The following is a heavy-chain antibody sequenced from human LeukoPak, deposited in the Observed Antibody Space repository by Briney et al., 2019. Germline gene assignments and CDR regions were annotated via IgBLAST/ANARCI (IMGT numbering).Heavy chain of an antibody. V-gene: IGHV4-30-4*08. D-gene: IGHD2-8*01. Sequence: PSQTLSLTCSVSGGSITSANHYWSWIRQSPGKGLEWIGYISYSGSTYYNPSLKSRLTISLDTSKNQFSLKLSSVTAADTAVYYCARDVGSWSVLMVYARFDPWGQGTLVTVSS. J-gene: IGHJ5*02. CDR3: ARDVGSWSVLMVYARFDP. CDR1: GGSITSANHY. CDR2: ISYSGST.